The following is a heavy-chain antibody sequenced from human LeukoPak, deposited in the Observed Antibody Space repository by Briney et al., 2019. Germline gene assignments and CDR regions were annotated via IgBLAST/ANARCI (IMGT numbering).Heavy chain of an antibody. J-gene: IGHJ4*02. Sequence: GGSLRLSCAASGFTFSSYAMHWVRQAPGKGLEWVAVISYDGSNKYYADSVKGRFTISRDNSKNTLYLQMNSLRAEDTAVYYCAKEDKYGSGRPLDYWGQGTLVTVYS. CDR1: GFTFSSYA. CDR2: ISYDGSNK. V-gene: IGHV3-30-3*01. CDR3: AKEDKYGSGRPLDY. D-gene: IGHD3-10*01.